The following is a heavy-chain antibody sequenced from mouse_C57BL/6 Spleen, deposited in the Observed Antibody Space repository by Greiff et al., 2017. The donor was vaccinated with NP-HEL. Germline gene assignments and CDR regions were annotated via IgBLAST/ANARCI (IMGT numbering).Heavy chain of an antibody. J-gene: IGHJ2*01. D-gene: IGHD3-2*02. CDR1: GFNIKDYY. CDR3: ARAAQAHYFDY. V-gene: IGHV14-2*01. CDR2: IDPEDGET. Sequence: EVQLQQSGAELVKPGASVKLSCTASGFNIKDYYMHWVKQRPEQGLEWIGRIDPEDGETKSAPKFQGKATITADTSSNTAYLQLSSLKSEDTAVYYCARAAQAHYFDYWGQGTTLTVSS.